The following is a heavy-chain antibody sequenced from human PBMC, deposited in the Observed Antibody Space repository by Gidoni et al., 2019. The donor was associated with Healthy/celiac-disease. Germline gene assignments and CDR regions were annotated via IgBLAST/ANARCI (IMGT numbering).Heavy chain of an antibody. CDR1: GFTFDDYG. CDR3: ASLVVGTSSYYYMDV. CDR2: INWNGGST. V-gene: IGHV3-20*04. Sequence: EVQLVESGGGVVRPGGSLRLSCAASGFTFDDYGMSWVRQAPGKGLEWVSGINWNGGSTGYADYVKGRFTISRDNAKNSLYLQMNSLRAEDTALYYCASLVVGTSSYYYMDVWGKGTTVTVSS. D-gene: IGHD2-21*02. J-gene: IGHJ6*03.